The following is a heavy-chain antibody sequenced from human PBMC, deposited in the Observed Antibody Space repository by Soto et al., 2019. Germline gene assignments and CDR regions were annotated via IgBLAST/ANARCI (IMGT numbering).Heavy chain of an antibody. CDR3: VKDGIVGATTSYYYGMDV. CDR2: ISSNGGST. CDR1: GFTFSSYA. Sequence: GGSVRLSCSASGFTFSSYAMHWVRQAPGKGLEYVSAISSNGGSTYYADSVKGRFTISRDNSKNTLYLQMSSLRAEDTAVYYCVKDGIVGATTSYYYGMDVWGQGTTVTVSS. D-gene: IGHD1-26*01. V-gene: IGHV3-64D*08. J-gene: IGHJ6*02.